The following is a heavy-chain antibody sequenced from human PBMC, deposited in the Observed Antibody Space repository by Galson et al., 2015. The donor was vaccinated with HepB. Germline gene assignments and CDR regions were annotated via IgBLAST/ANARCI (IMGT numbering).Heavy chain of an antibody. CDR3: ARDSVQVFDY. D-gene: IGHD3-10*01. Sequence: SLRLSCAASGFTFSGYAMNWVRQAPGKGLEWVSGINGSGRSTYNADSVKGRFTISRDNSRNILYLQMNSLRAEDTAVYYCARDSVQVFDYWGQGTLVTVSS. CDR2: INGSGRST. CDR1: GFTFSGYA. J-gene: IGHJ4*02. V-gene: IGHV3-23*01.